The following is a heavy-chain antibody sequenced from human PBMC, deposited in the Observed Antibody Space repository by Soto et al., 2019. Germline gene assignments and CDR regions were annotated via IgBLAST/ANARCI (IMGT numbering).Heavy chain of an antibody. J-gene: IGHJ4*02. Sequence: QVQLVQSGAEVKKPGASVKVSCKASGYTFTSYDINWVRQATGQGLEWMGWMNPNSGNTGYAQKFQGRVTMTRNTSISTAYMELCSLRSEDTAVYYCASSPVQGSGWYADYWGQGTLVTVSS. CDR1: GYTFTSYD. D-gene: IGHD6-19*01. CDR2: MNPNSGNT. V-gene: IGHV1-8*01. CDR3: ASSPVQGSGWYADY.